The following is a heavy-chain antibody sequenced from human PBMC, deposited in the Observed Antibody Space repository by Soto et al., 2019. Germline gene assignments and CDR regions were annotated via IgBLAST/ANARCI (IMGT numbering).Heavy chain of an antibody. CDR3: THQGDFYDRLDS. CDR2: IKSKGGGETK. V-gene: IGHV3-15*07. J-gene: IGHJ4*02. Sequence: EFLLVESGGGLEKPGGSLRLSCAASGPGFSAAWMKWVRQAPGKGLEGVGRIKSKGGGETKDYAAPVKGRFTISRDDSKNTVYLQMDSLKTDDTAVYYCTHQGDFYDRLDSWGQGTLVTVSS. D-gene: IGHD3-22*01. CDR1: GPGFSAAW.